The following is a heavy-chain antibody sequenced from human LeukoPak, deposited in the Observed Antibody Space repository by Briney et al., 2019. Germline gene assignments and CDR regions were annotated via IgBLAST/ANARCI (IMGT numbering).Heavy chain of an antibody. D-gene: IGHD6-25*01. CDR1: GDSISSYY. J-gene: IGHJ3*02. Sequence: SETLSLTCTVSGDSISSYYWSWIRQPPGKGLEWIGYIYYSGSTNYNPSLKSRVTISVDTSKNQFSLKLSSVTAADTAVNYCARDSGPDAFDIWGQGTMVTVSS. CDR2: IYYSGST. V-gene: IGHV4-59*01. CDR3: ARDSGPDAFDI.